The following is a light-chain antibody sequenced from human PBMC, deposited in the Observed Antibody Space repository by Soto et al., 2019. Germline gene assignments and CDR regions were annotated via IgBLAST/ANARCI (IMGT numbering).Light chain of an antibody. V-gene: IGKV1-12*01. J-gene: IGKJ4*01. CDR2: AAS. CDR1: QDISSW. Sequence: DIQMTQSPSSVSASVGDIVTITCRANQDISSWLAWYQQRPGKAPKLLMYAASSLQSGVPSRFSGSGSGTEFTLTISSLQTEDFAHYYCQPTNRFPLTFGGGTKVEIK. CDR3: QPTNRFPLT.